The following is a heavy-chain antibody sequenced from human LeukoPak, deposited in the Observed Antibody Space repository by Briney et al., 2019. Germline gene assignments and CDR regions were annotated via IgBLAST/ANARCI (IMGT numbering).Heavy chain of an antibody. J-gene: IGHJ2*01. V-gene: IGHV3-74*01. CDR2: INGDGSST. CDR1: GFSFDSYW. CDR3: ARGPPWYFDL. Sequence: GGSLRLSCVASGFSFDSYWMHWVRQAPGKGLVWVSRINGDGSSTAYADSVKGRFTISRDNAKNTLYLQMNSLTAEDTAVYYCARGPPWYFDLWGRGTLVTVSS. D-gene: IGHD6-25*01.